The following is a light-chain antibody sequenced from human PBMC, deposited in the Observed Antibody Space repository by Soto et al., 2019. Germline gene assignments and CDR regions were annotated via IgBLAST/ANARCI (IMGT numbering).Light chain of an antibody. CDR1: HTLLNSNDGNTY. CDR3: QQFSNYPDV. CDR2: TPS. Sequence: DIVMTHTPPSLPVTPGAPASISCRSSHTLLNSNDGNTYLDWYLQKPGQSPQXIIYTPSSRASGVPDRFSGSGSGTDFTLTISSLQPEDFAIYYCQQFSNYPDVLGQGTRLEIK. V-gene: IGKV2-40*01. J-gene: IGKJ5*01.